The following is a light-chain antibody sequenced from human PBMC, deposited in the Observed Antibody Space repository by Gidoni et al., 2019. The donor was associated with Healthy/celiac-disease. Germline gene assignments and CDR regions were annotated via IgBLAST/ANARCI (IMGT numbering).Light chain of an antibody. CDR1: QSVLYSSNNKNY. V-gene: IGKV4-1*01. CDR2: WAS. Sequence: DLVMTPSPDSLAVSLGERATINCKSSQSVLYSSNNKNYLAWYKQKPGQPPKLLIYWASTRESGVPDRFSGSGSGTDFTLTISSLQAEDVAVYYCQQYYSTWTFGQGTKVEIK. CDR3: QQYYSTWT. J-gene: IGKJ1*01.